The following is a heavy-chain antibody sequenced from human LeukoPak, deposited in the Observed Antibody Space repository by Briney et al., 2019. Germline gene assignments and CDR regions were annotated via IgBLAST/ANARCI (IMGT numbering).Heavy chain of an antibody. D-gene: IGHD3-22*01. CDR1: GASISSYY. CDR2: INHGGRT. J-gene: IGHJ4*02. Sequence: PSETLSLTCTVSGASISSYYWSWIRQPPGKGLEWIGEINHGGRTNNNPSLKSRVTMSVDMSKKQFSLKLFSVTAADTAVYYCARNALDTYYYDTSGNYRYHFDYWGQGTLVTVSS. V-gene: IGHV4-34*01. CDR3: ARNALDTYYYDTSGNYRYHFDY.